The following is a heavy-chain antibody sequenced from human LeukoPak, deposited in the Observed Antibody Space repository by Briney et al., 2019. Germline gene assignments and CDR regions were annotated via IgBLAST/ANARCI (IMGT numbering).Heavy chain of an antibody. CDR3: AKGRYSGSYRDAFDI. J-gene: IGHJ3*02. D-gene: IGHD1-26*01. V-gene: IGHV3-23*01. CDR1: GFTFSSYS. CDR2: ISGSGGST. Sequence: GGSLRLSCAASGFTFSSYSMNWVRQAPGKGLEWVSAISGSGGSTYYADSVKGRFTISRDNSKNTLYLQMNSLRAEDTAVYYCAKGRYSGSYRDAFDIWGQGTMVTVSS.